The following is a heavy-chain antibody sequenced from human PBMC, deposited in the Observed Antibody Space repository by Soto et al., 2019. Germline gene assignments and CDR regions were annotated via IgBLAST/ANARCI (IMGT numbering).Heavy chain of an antibody. V-gene: IGHV4-4*02. CDR1: GGSITSTNW. CDR2: IYHSGST. J-gene: IGHJ4*02. D-gene: IGHD6-13*01. Sequence: QVQLQESGPGLVKPSGTLSLTCAVSGGSITSTNWWTWVRQPPGKGLEWIGEIYHSGSTNYNPSLKSRLTISVDKSKNQFSLKLSSVTAADTXXXXXATQQLPSRYFDYWGQGTLVTVSS. CDR3: ATQQLPSRYFDY.